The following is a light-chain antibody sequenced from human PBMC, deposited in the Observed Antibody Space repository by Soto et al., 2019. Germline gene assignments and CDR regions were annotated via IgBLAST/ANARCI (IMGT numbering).Light chain of an antibody. V-gene: IGKV1-5*03. CDR2: KAS. CDR3: QQYNTWPPIT. J-gene: IGKJ5*01. Sequence: DIQMTQSPSTLSRSVGDRVTITFRASQTISSWLAWYQQKPGKAPKLLIYKASTLKSGVPSRFSGSGSGTEFTLTISSLQSEDFAVYYCQQYNTWPPITFGQGTRLEIK. CDR1: QTISSW.